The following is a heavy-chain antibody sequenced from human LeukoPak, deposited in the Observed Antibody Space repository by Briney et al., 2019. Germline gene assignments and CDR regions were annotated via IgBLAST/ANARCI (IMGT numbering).Heavy chain of an antibody. V-gene: IGHV1-8*03. CDR2: MNPNSANT. CDR1: GYTFTSYD. D-gene: IGHD1-14*01. Sequence: GASVKVSCKASGYTFTSYDINWVRQATGQGLEWMGWMNPNSANTGYAQKFQGRVTITRDTSKSTAYMELSSLRSGDTAVYYCARTLPGGVVDYRGQGTLVTVSS. CDR3: ARTLPGGVVDY. J-gene: IGHJ4*02.